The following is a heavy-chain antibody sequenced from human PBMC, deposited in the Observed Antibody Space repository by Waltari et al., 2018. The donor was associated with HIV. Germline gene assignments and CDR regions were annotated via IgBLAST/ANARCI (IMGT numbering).Heavy chain of an antibody. V-gene: IGHV4-34*01. CDR1: GGSFSGYY. D-gene: IGHD5-12*01. J-gene: IGHJ5*02. CDR3: ARGEEGYSGYDLSWFDT. Sequence: QVQLQQWGAGLLKPSETLSLTCAVYGGSFSGYYWGWIRQPPGKGLEWIGEINHSGRTNYNPSLKSRVTISADTSKNQFSLKVNSVTAADTAVYYCARGEEGYSGYDLSWFDTWGQGTLVTVSS. CDR2: INHSGRT.